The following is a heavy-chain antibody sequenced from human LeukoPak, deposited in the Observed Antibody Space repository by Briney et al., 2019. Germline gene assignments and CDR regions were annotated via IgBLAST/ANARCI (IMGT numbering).Heavy chain of an antibody. CDR2: ISSSSGTL. J-gene: IGHJ4*02. V-gene: IGHV3-48*02. Sequence: PGGSLRLSCAASGFTFCTHNMNWVRQAPGKGLEWVSYISSSSGTLYYADSVRGRFTISRDNAKSSLYLQMNSLRDEDTAVYYCAKGAYECDYWGQGTLVTVSS. CDR3: AKGAYECDY. CDR1: GFTFCTHN. D-gene: IGHD2-21*01.